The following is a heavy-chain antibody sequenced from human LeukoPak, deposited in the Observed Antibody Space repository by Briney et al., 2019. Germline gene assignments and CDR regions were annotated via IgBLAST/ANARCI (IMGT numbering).Heavy chain of an antibody. D-gene: IGHD7-27*01. V-gene: IGHV3-23*01. CDR2: IESGGDT. J-gene: IGHJ2*01. CDR1: GFTFNNYA. Sequence: PGGSLRLSCAASGFTFNNYALSWVRQGPGKGLEWVSLIESGGDTFYADSVKGRFTIARDNSKSTVYLQMNSLRAEDTAVYYCARDHGDGLYWFFDLWGRGTLVTVSS. CDR3: ARDHGDGLYWFFDL.